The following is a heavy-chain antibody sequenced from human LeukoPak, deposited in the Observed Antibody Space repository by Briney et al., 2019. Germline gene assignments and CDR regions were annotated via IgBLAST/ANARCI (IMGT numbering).Heavy chain of an antibody. Sequence: SETLSLTCAVYGGSFSGYYWSWIRQPPGKGLEWIGEINHSGSTNYNSSLKSRVTISVDTSKNQFSLKLSSVTAADTAMYYCARVRGGSSGWYSPSFFYWGQGTLVTVSS. CDR3: ARVRGGSSGWYSPSFFY. D-gene: IGHD6-19*01. CDR1: GGSFSGYY. J-gene: IGHJ4*02. CDR2: INHSGST. V-gene: IGHV4-34*01.